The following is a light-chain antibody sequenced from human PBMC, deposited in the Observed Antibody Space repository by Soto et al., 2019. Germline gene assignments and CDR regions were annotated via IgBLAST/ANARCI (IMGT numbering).Light chain of an antibody. CDR3: SSYADGNIIV. CDR1: SSDVGSYKY. J-gene: IGLJ1*01. Sequence: QSALTQPPSASGSPGQSVTISCTGTSSDVGSYKYVSWYQQHPGKAPKVIIYEVTKRPSGVPDRFSGSKSGNTASLTVSGLQAEDEAYYYCSSYADGNIIVFGAGTKLTVL. V-gene: IGLV2-8*01. CDR2: EVT.